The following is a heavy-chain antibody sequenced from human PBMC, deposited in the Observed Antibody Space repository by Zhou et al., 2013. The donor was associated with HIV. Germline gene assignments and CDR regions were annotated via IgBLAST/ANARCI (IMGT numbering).Heavy chain of an antibody. Sequence: QVQLQESGPGLVKPSETLSLTCAVSGYSISSGYYWGWIRQPPGKGLEWIGSIYHSGSTYYNPSLKSRVTISVDTSKNQFSLKLSSVTAADTAVYYCAHYSGRLDTAMVTWAFDIWGQGTMVTVSS. CDR3: AHYSGRLDTAMVTWAFDI. V-gene: IGHV4-38-2*01. J-gene: IGHJ3*02. CDR1: GYSISSGYY. D-gene: IGHD5-18*01. CDR2: IYHSGST.